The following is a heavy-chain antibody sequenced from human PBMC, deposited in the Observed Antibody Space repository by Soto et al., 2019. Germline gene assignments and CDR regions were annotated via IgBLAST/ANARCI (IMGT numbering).Heavy chain of an antibody. CDR3: ARVPGHKNSRGDF. CDR1: GYTFTHYF. J-gene: IGHJ4*02. V-gene: IGHV1-2*02. Sequence: QVRLVQSGPEVRRPGASVTVSCKASGYTFTHYFIHWVRRAPGQGLEWMGYINPKGGDTHYSRTFRGRVSLTVDTSTDTAGVGLSSLKSDDTAVYFCARVPGHKNSRGDFWGQGTPITVSS. D-gene: IGHD3-10*01. CDR2: INPKGGDT.